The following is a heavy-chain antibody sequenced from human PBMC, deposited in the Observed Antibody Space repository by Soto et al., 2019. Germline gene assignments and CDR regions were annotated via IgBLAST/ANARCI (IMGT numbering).Heavy chain of an antibody. D-gene: IGHD4-17*01. Sequence: GGSLRLSCAASGFTFNSYAMSWVRQAAGKGLEWVSAISGSGGSTYYADSVKGRFTISRDNSKNTLYLQMNSLRAADTAVYYCAREIMPLTNDWYFDLWGRGTLVTVSS. CDR1: GFTFNSYA. CDR2: ISGSGGST. V-gene: IGHV3-23*01. CDR3: AREIMPLTNDWYFDL. J-gene: IGHJ2*01.